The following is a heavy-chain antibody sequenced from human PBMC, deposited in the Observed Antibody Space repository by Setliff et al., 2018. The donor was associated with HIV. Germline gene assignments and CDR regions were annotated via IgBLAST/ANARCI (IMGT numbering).Heavy chain of an antibody. D-gene: IGHD1-26*01. Sequence: SQTLSLTCAISGDSVSSNTAAWNWIRQSPSRGLEWLGRTHYRSKWYHDYAASLKGRMNISSDTSRNQFSLQLNSVTAADTAFYYCARGPREAFSNWYFDLWGRGTLVTVSS. V-gene: IGHV6-1*01. CDR2: THYRSKWYH. J-gene: IGHJ2*01. CDR3: ARGPREAFSNWYFDL. CDR1: GDSVSSNTAA.